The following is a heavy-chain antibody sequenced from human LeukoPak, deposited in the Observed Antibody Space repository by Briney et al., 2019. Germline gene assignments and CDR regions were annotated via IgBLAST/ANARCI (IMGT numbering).Heavy chain of an antibody. D-gene: IGHD5-12*01. Sequence: GRSLRLSCAASGFTFSSYGMHWVRQAPGKGLEWVAVIWYDGSNKYYADSVKGRFTISRDNSKNTLYLQMNSLRAEDTAVYYCARVGYSGYEPFDYWGQGTLVTVSS. V-gene: IGHV3-33*01. J-gene: IGHJ4*02. CDR2: IWYDGSNK. CDR1: GFTFSSYG. CDR3: ARVGYSGYEPFDY.